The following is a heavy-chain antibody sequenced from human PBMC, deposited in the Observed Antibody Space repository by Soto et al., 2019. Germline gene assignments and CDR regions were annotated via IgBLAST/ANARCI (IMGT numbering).Heavy chain of an antibody. CDR3: AKDYGGNSDGVY. J-gene: IGHJ4*02. CDR2: ISGSGGST. D-gene: IGHD4-17*01. CDR1: GFTFSSYA. Sequence: EVQLLESGGDLVQPGGSLRLSCAASGFTFSSYAMSWVRQAPGKGLEWVSAISGSGGSTYYADSVKGRFTISRDNSKNTLYLQMNSLRAEDTAIYYCAKDYGGNSDGVYWGQGTLVTVSS. V-gene: IGHV3-23*01.